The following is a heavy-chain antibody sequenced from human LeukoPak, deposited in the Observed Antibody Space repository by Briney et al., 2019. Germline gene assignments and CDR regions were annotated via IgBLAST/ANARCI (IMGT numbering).Heavy chain of an antibody. CDR3: ARHPRGTTVTNEYFDY. CDR2: MKQDGSEK. Sequence: PGGSLRLSCAASGFTFSSYWMSWVRQAPGKGLEWVAHMKQDGSEKYYVDSVKGRFTISRDNAKNSLYLQMNSLRAEDTAVYYCARHPRGTTVTNEYFDYWGQGTLVTVSS. D-gene: IGHD4-17*01. V-gene: IGHV3-7*01. CDR1: GFTFSSYW. J-gene: IGHJ4*02.